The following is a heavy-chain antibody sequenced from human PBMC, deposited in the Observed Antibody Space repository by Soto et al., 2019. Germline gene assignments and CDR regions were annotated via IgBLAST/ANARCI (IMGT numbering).Heavy chain of an antibody. CDR1: GYTFTDYF. V-gene: IGHV1-2*02. CDR3: ARVTLKAGNWFDP. J-gene: IGHJ5*02. Sequence: GVSVKVSCKASGYTFTDYFIHWVRQAPGQGFEWMGWINPNSRGTNYAQKFQGRVTMTRDTSNSTAYMELRGLTSDDTAVYYCARVTLKAGNWFDPWGQGTLVTVSS. CDR2: INPNSRGT.